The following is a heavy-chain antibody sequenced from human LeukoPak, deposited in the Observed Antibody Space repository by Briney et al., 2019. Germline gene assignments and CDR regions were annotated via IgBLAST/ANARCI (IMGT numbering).Heavy chain of an antibody. D-gene: IGHD2-2*01. CDR1: GYTFTSYG. CDR3: ARRPCSSTSCSTGYFDL. CDR2: ISAYNGNT. J-gene: IGHJ2*01. V-gene: IGHV1-18*01. Sequence: ASVKVSCKASGYTFTSYGISWVRQAPGQGLEWMGWISAYNGNTNYAQKLQGRVTMTTDTSTSTAYMELRSLRSDDTAVYYCARRPCSSTSCSTGYFDLWGRGTLVTVSS.